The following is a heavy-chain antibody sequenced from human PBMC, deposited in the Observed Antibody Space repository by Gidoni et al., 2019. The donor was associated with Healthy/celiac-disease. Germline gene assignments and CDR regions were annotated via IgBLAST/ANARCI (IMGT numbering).Heavy chain of an antibody. CDR3: ARRGGYCSGGSCYRFDP. CDR1: GGSISSSSDY. J-gene: IGHJ5*02. CDR2: IYYSGST. D-gene: IGHD2-15*01. V-gene: IGHV4-39*01. Sequence: QLQLPESLPLLVKPSATLSLTCTLSGGSISSSSDYWRWLRPPPGKGLEWIGSIYYSGSTHYNPSVKRRVTISVDTSKNQFSLKLSAVTAADTAVYYCARRGGYCSGGSCYRFDP.